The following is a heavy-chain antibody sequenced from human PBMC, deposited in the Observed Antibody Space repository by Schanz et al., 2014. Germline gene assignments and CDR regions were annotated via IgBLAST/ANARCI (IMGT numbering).Heavy chain of an antibody. V-gene: IGHV3-23*01. CDR1: GFTFSNHA. J-gene: IGHJ4*02. CDR3: AKHVRSLTGNDY. Sequence: ESVGGLVQPGGSLRLSCAASGFTFSNHALSWVRQAPGKGLEWVSGIGGSGDSTHYADSVKGRFIISRDNSKNTLYLQVNSLRAEDTAVYYCAKHVRSLTGNDYWGQGTLVTVSS. D-gene: IGHD3-9*01. CDR2: IGGSGDST.